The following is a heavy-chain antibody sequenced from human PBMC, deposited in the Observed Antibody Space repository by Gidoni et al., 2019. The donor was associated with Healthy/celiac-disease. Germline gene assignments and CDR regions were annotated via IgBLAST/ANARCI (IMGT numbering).Heavy chain of an antibody. D-gene: IGHD2-21*02. V-gene: IGHV3-23*01. CDR1: GSTFGSYA. CDR3: AKDPLYCGGDCYLDY. CDR2: ISGSGGST. Sequence: EVQLLESGGGLVQPGGSLSPSCAASGSTFGSYAMSWVRQAPGKGLEWVSAISGSGGSTYYADSVKGRFTISRDNSKNTLYLQMNSLRAEDTAVYYCAKDPLYCGGDCYLDYWGQGTLVTVSS. J-gene: IGHJ4*02.